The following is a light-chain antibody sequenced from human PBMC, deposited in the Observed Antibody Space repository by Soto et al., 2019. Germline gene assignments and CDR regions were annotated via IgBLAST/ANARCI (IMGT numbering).Light chain of an antibody. Sequence: QSALTQPASVSGSPGQSITISCTGTSSDVGGYNYVSWYQQHPGKAPKLMIYEVSNRPSGVSNRFSGSKSGNTASLTISGLQAEDEADYYCSSYVGSNRGVFGGGTKLTVL. CDR3: SSYVGSNRGV. J-gene: IGLJ3*02. CDR2: EVS. CDR1: SSDVGGYNY. V-gene: IGLV2-14*01.